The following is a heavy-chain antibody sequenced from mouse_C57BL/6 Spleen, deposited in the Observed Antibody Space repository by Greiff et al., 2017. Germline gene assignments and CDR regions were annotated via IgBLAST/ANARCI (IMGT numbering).Heavy chain of an antibody. CDR2: IWRGGST. D-gene: IGHD6-1*01. CDR3: DKTGKSLYHYAMDY. Sequence: QVQLQQSGPGLVQPSQSLSITCTVSGFSLTSYGVHWVRQSPGKGLEWLGVIWRGGSTDYNAAFMSRLSITKDNSKSQVFFKMNSLQADDTAIYYCDKTGKSLYHYAMDYWGQGTTVTVSS. V-gene: IGHV2-5*01. CDR1: GFSLTSYG. J-gene: IGHJ4*01.